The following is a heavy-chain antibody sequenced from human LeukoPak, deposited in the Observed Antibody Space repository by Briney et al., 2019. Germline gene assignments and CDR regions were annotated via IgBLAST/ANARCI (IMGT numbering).Heavy chain of an antibody. CDR2: ISSSSAK. CDR1: GFTFSSYN. J-gene: IGHJ4*02. Sequence: GGSLRLSCAASGFTFSSYNMNWVRQAPGKGLERVSYISSSSAKYYADSVKGRFTISRDNAKNSLYLQMNSLRAEDTAVYYCARDSPIAVAGGFDYWGQGTLVTVSS. D-gene: IGHD6-19*01. V-gene: IGHV3-48*01. CDR3: ARDSPIAVAGGFDY.